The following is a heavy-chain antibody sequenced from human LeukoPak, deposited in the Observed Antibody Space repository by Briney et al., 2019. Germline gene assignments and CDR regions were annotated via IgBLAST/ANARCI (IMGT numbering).Heavy chain of an antibody. Sequence: SETLSLTCSVSGDSISIGDYRWSWIRQSPRKGLEWIGYIYYIGTAYYNPSLTSRVALSADTSKNQFSLKLSSVTAADTAVYYCARVSLQWPDAFAIWGQGTMVTVSS. CDR1: GDSISIGDYR. D-gene: IGHD6-19*01. J-gene: IGHJ3*02. CDR2: IYYIGTA. V-gene: IGHV4-30-4*01. CDR3: ARVSLQWPDAFAI.